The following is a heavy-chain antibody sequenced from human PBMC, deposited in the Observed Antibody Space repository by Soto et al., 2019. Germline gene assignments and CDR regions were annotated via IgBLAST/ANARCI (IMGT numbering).Heavy chain of an antibody. CDR1: GFTFGNFA. Sequence: EVHLLDSGGGLAQPGGSLKLSCATSGFTFGNFAMSWVRQAPGKGLEWVSAISGNGGSTYYADSVKGRFTISRDNSKNTLYLQMNSLTAADTAVYFCAKLRAKSHIAVPFHYWGQGSLVTVSS. V-gene: IGHV3-23*01. D-gene: IGHD2-15*01. CDR2: ISGNGGST. J-gene: IGHJ4*02. CDR3: AKLRAKSHIAVPFHY.